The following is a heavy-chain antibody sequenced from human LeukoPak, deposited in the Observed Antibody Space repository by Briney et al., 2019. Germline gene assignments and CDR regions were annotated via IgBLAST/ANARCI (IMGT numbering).Heavy chain of an antibody. Sequence: GGSLRLSCAASGFTFSSYAMHWVRQAPGKGLEWVAVIPYDGSNKYYADSVKGRFTISRDNSKNTLYLQMNSLRAEDTAVYYCARDETVVVPAAIPLDYWGQGTLVTVSS. V-gene: IGHV3-30-3*01. CDR1: GFTFSSYA. D-gene: IGHD2-2*01. CDR2: IPYDGSNK. CDR3: ARDETVVVPAAIPLDY. J-gene: IGHJ4*02.